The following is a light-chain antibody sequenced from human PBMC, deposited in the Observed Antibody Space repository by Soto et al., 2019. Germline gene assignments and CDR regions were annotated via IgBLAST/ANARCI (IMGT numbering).Light chain of an antibody. J-gene: IGKJ1*01. CDR3: QNYNSWPWT. CDR1: QNVITN. V-gene: IGKV3-15*01. CDR2: GAS. Sequence: VVMTQSPATLSVSPGEGATLSCRASQNVITNLAWYQKKPGQAPRLLIYGASSRATGVPARFSGSGSGTEFTLTISSLQSEDFAVYYCQNYNSWPWTFGQGTKVEMK.